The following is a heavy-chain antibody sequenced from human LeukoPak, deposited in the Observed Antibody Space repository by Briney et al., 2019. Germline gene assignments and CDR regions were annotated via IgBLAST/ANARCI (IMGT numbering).Heavy chain of an antibody. CDR2: ISWNGGGT. CDR3: AKSLRVSTSYAMDV. D-gene: IGHD4-17*01. Sequence: PGGSLRLSCAASGFTFGDYGMSWVRQAPGEGLEWGSAISWNGGGTGYADSVKGRFSISRDNSKNTLYLQVSRLRAEDTAVYYCAKSLRVSTSYAMDVWGQGTTVTVSS. V-gene: IGHV3-20*04. CDR1: GFTFGDYG. J-gene: IGHJ6*02.